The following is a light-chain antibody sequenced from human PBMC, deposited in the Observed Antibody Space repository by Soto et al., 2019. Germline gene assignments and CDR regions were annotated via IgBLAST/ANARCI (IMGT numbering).Light chain of an antibody. V-gene: IGKV3-15*01. CDR2: GAS. Sequence: EIVLTQSPATLSLSPGERATLSCRASQSVSNFLAWYQQKPGQAPRLLIYGASTRATGIPARFSGSGSGTEFTLTISSLQSEDFAVYYCQQYNNWPPRYTFGQGTKLEIK. CDR1: QSVSNF. CDR3: QQYNNWPPRYT. J-gene: IGKJ2*01.